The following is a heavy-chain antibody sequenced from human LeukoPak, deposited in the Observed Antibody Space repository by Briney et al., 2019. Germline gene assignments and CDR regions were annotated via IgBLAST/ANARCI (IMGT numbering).Heavy chain of an antibody. CDR2: ISGSGDST. J-gene: IGHJ4*02. V-gene: IGHV3-23*01. D-gene: IGHD3-3*01. Sequence: GGSLRLSCAASGFTFSSYAMSWVRQAPGKGLEWVSTISGSGDSTYYADSVKGRFTISRDNSKRTLYMQMNSLRAEDTAVYYCANPSEYDFWSGYYFWGQGTLVTVSS. CDR3: ANPSEYDFWSGYYF. CDR1: GFTFSSYA.